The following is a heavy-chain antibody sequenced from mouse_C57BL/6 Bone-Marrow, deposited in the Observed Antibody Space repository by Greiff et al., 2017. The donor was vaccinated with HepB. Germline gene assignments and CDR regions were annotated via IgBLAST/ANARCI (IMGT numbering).Heavy chain of an antibody. CDR1: GYSITSGYY. CDR3: ARDYYGSSPYWYFDV. Sequence: EVKLQESGPGLVKPSQSLSLTCSVTGYSITSGYYWNWIRQFPGNKLEWMGYISYDGSNNYYPSLKNRISITRDTSKNQFFLKLNSVTTEDTATYYCARDYYGSSPYWYFDVWGTGTTVTVSS. V-gene: IGHV3-6*01. D-gene: IGHD1-1*01. CDR2: ISYDGSN. J-gene: IGHJ1*03.